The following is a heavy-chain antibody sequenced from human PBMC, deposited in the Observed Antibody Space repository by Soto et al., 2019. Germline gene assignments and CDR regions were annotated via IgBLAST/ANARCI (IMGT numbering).Heavy chain of an antibody. Sequence: EVQLVESGGGLVKPGGSLRISCAASGITFSNAWMNWVRQAPGKGLEWVGRIKSKTDGGTTDYAAPVKGRFTISRDDSKNTLFLQMNSLKTEDTAVYYCTTDSLRAQTHWWGQGTLVTVSS. CDR2: IKSKTDGGTT. CDR3: TTDSLRAQTHW. J-gene: IGHJ1*01. CDR1: GITFSNAW. V-gene: IGHV3-15*07. D-gene: IGHD4-17*01.